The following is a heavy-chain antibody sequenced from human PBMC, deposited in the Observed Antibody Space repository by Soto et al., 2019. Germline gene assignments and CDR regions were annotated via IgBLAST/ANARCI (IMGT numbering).Heavy chain of an antibody. CDR2: INAGNGNT. Sequence: ASVKVSCKASGYTFTSYAMHWVRPAPGQRLEGMGWINAGNGNTKYSQKFQGRVTITRDTSASTAYMELSSLRSEDTAVYYCARGHSRITIFGVVIHNWFDPWGQGTLVTGS. V-gene: IGHV1-3*01. CDR1: GYTFTSYA. CDR3: ARGHSRITIFGVVIHNWFDP. J-gene: IGHJ5*02. D-gene: IGHD3-3*01.